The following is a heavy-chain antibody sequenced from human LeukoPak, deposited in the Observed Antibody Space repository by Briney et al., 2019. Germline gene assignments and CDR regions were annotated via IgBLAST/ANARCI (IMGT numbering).Heavy chain of an antibody. Sequence: ASVKVSCKASGYTFTGYYMHWVRQAPGQGLEWMGWINPNSGGTNYAQKFQGRVTMTRDTSISTAYMELSRLRSDDTAVYYCAREKDIVVVPAAIRLDAFDIWGQGTMVTVSS. D-gene: IGHD2-2*02. CDR3: AREKDIVVVPAAIRLDAFDI. V-gene: IGHV1-2*02. J-gene: IGHJ3*02. CDR1: GYTFTGYY. CDR2: INPNSGGT.